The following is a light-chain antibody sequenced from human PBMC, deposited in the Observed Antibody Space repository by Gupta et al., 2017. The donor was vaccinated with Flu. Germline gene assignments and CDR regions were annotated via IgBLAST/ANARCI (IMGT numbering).Light chain of an antibody. CDR3: SSYTSRDTWV. CDR2: DVT. Sequence: QSALTPPASVSGSPGQSITIPCTGTSSDVGGYNRVSWYQQSPGTAPKLIISDVTNRPSGVPDRFSGSKSGNTASLTISGLQPDDEGDYYCSSYTSRDTWVFGGGTKLTVL. CDR1: SSDVGGYNR. V-gene: IGLV2-18*02. J-gene: IGLJ3*02.